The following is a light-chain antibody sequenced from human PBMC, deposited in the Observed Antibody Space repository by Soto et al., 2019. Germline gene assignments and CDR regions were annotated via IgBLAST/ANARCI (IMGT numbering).Light chain of an antibody. CDR2: DVR. CDR3: SSYTSSSTRV. CDR1: SSDVGGYNY. Sequence: QSALTQPASVSGSPGQSITISCTGTSSDVGGYNYVSWYQQHPGKAPKLMIYDVRNRPSGVSNRFSGSKSGNTASLTISGVQAEDEADYYSSSYTSSSTRVFGGGTKVTVL. V-gene: IGLV2-14*01. J-gene: IGLJ2*01.